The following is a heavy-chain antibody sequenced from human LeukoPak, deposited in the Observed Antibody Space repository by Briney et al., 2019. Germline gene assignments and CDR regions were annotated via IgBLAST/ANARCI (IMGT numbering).Heavy chain of an antibody. CDR1: GGSFSGYY. CDR2: INHSGST. Sequence: SETLSLTCAVYGGSFSGYYWSWIRQPPGKGLEWIGEINHSGSTNYNPSLKSRVTISVDTSKNQFSLKLSSVTAADTAVYYCAAGYYYDSSGYYPLDYWGQGTLVTVSS. V-gene: IGHV4-34*01. CDR3: AAGYYYDSSGYYPLDY. D-gene: IGHD3-22*01. J-gene: IGHJ4*02.